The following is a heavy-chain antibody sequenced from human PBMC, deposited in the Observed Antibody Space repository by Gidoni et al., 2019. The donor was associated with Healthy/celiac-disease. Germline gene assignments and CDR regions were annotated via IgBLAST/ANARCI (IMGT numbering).Heavy chain of an antibody. V-gene: IGHV3-9*01. J-gene: IGHJ6*02. CDR3: AKDLGSRSYGYRGAIHYYYYGMDV. CDR2: ISWNSGSI. Sequence: EVQLVESGGGLVQPGRSLRLSCAASGFTFDDYAMHWVRQAPGKGLEGVSGISWNSGSIGYADSVKGRFTISRDNAKNSLYLQMNSLRAEDTALYYCAKDLGSRSYGYRGAIHYYYYGMDVWGQGTTVTVSS. CDR1: GFTFDDYA. D-gene: IGHD5-18*01.